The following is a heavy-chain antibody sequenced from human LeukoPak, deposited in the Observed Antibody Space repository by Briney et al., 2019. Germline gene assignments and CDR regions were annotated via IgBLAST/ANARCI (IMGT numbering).Heavy chain of an antibody. D-gene: IGHD3-22*01. CDR2: FDPEDGET. CDR1: GYTLTELS. V-gene: IGHV1-24*01. CDR3: ATAGDSSGYYGLDY. Sequence: ASVKVSCKVSGYTLTELSMHWVRQAPGKGLEWMGGFDPEDGETIYAQKFQGRVTMTEDTSTDTAYMELSSLRSEDTAVYYCATAGDSSGYYGLDYWGQGTLVTVSS. J-gene: IGHJ4*02.